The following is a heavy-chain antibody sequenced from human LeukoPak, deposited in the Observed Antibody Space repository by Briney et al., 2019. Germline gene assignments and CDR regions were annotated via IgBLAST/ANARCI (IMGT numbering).Heavy chain of an antibody. V-gene: IGHV3-21*01. Sequence: GGSLRLSCAASGFTFSSYWMNWVRQAPGKGLEWVSSISSSSSYIYYADSAKGRFTISRDNAKNSLYLQMNSLRAEDTAVYYCARSVVVATTRDAFDIWGQGTMVTVSS. J-gene: IGHJ3*02. CDR1: GFTFSSYW. D-gene: IGHD2-15*01. CDR2: ISSSSSYI. CDR3: ARSVVVATTRDAFDI.